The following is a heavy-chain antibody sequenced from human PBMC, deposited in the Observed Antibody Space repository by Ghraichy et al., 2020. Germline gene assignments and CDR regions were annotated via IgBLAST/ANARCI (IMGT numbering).Heavy chain of an antibody. D-gene: IGHD3-10*01. Sequence: GGSLRLSCAASGFTFSRYDMNWVRQAPGKGLEWVSYISSGSSPRHYADSVKGRFTVSRDNAKNSLYLQMNSLRDEDTAVYYCVRDLERFGVREYWGQGTLVTVSS. CDR2: ISSGSSPR. CDR1: GFTFSRYD. CDR3: VRDLERFGVREY. V-gene: IGHV3-48*02. J-gene: IGHJ4*02.